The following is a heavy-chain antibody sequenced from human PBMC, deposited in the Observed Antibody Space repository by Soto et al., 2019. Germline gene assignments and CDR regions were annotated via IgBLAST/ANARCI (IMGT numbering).Heavy chain of an antibody. D-gene: IGHD1-1*01. CDR2: ISAYNGNT. CDR1: GYTFTIYG. V-gene: IGHV1-18*01. Sequence: ASVKGSCKAAGYTFTIYGSSWVRQAPGQGLEWMGWISAYNGNTNYAQKLQGRVTMTTDTSTSTAYMELRSLRSDDTAVYYCAREGYTPNYYYYGMDVWGQGTTVTVSS. CDR3: AREGYTPNYYYYGMDV. J-gene: IGHJ6*02.